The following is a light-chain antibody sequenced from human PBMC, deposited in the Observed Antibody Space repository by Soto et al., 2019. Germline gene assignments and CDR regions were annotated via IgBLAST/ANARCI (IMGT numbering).Light chain of an antibody. Sequence: DIVMTQSPDSLAVSLGERATINCKSSQSVLYSSNNKNYLAWYQQKPGQPPKLLIQWASTRESGVPDRFSGSGSGTDFPLTISSLQAEDVAVYYCQQYYGAPLAFGGGTKVEIK. V-gene: IGKV4-1*01. J-gene: IGKJ4*01. CDR3: QQYYGAPLA. CDR1: QSVLYSSNNKNY. CDR2: WAS.